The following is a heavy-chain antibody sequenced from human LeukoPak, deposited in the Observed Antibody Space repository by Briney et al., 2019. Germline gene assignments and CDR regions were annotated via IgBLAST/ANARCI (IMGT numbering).Heavy chain of an antibody. J-gene: IGHJ4*02. CDR3: ARAPDELWFSFDY. CDR1: GFTFSSYA. D-gene: IGHD5-18*01. Sequence: GGSLRLSCAASGFTFSSYAMNWVRQAPGKGLEWVSSISSSSSYIYYADSVKGRFTISRDNAKNSLYLQVNSRRAEDTAVYYCARAPDELWFSFDYWGQGTLVTVSS. CDR2: ISSSSSYI. V-gene: IGHV3-21*01.